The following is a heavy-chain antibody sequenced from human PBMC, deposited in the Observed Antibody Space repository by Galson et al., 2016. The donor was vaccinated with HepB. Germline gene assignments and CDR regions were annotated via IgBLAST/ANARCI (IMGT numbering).Heavy chain of an antibody. CDR3: APSRLAHAFDI. J-gene: IGHJ3*02. CDR2: IKLDGSDK. D-gene: IGHD6-19*01. CDR1: GFTFRSYW. V-gene: IGHV3-7*03. Sequence: SLRLSCAASGFTFRSYWMSRVRQAPGKGLEWVAHIKLDGSDKFYVDSVKGRFIISRDNSKNSLYLQMNSLRAEDTAVYYCAPSRLAHAFDIRGQGTMVTVSS.